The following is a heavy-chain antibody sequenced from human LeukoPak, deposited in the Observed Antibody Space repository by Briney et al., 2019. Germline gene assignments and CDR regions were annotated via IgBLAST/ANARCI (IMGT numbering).Heavy chain of an antibody. CDR3: ARGPLVAAGTYFDY. D-gene: IGHD6-13*01. Sequence: SETLSLTCAVSGGSFSGYYWSWIRQPPGKGLEWIGEIYHSGSTNYNPSLKSRVTISVDKSKNQFSLRLSSVTAADTAVYYCARGPLVAAGTYFDYWGQGTLVTVSS. CDR2: IYHSGST. V-gene: IGHV4-34*01. J-gene: IGHJ4*02. CDR1: GGSFSGYY.